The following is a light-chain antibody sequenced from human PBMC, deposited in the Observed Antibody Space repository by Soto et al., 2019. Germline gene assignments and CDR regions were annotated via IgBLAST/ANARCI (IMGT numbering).Light chain of an antibody. CDR2: GNS. CDR1: SSNIGAGYD. Sequence: QSVLTQPPSVSGAPGQRVTISCTGSSSNIGAGYDVHWYQQLPGTAPKLLIYGNSNRPSGVPDRFSGSKSGTSASLAITGLQAEDEADYYCQSYDSSLSGSYVFGTVTKRTVL. CDR3: QSYDSSLSGSYV. V-gene: IGLV1-40*01. J-gene: IGLJ1*01.